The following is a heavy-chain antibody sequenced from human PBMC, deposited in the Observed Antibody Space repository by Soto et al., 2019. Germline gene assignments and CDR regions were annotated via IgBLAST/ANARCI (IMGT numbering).Heavy chain of an antibody. D-gene: IGHD5-18*01. V-gene: IGHV3-30-3*01. CDR1: GFTFSGYA. J-gene: IGHJ4*02. CDR2: ISYDSSNK. Sequence: QVQLVASGGGVVQPGRSLRLSCAASGFTFSGYAMHWVRQAPGKGLEWVAVISYDSSNKYYADSVKGRFTVSRDNSKNTLYLQMDSLRAEDTAVYYCVRDRHVDTAMQFDYWGQGTLITVSS. CDR3: VRDRHVDTAMQFDY.